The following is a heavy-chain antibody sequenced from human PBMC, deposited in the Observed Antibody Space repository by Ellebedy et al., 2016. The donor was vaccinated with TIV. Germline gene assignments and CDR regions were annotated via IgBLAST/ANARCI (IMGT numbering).Heavy chain of an antibody. Sequence: PGGSLRLSCAASGFTFSNYPMNWVRHAPGKGLEWVSIFSANGGTTYYADSVKGRFTISRDNSKNTLFLQMSSLRAEDTAVYFCARRSTDFAFDSWGQGTLVTVSS. J-gene: IGHJ4*02. V-gene: IGHV3-23*01. D-gene: IGHD3/OR15-3a*01. CDR1: GFTFSNYP. CDR2: FSANGGTT. CDR3: ARRSTDFAFDS.